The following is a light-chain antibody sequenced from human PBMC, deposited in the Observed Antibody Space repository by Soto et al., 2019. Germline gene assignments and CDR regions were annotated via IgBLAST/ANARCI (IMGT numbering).Light chain of an antibody. CDR2: TAS. CDR1: QSISDL. CDR3: QQYDNYPP. J-gene: IGKJ4*02. V-gene: IGKV1-5*03. Sequence: IQMTQSPSTLSASVGDRVTITCRASQSISDLLAWYQQKPGEAPKLLIYTASSLESGVPSRFSGSGSGTQYSLTISSLQPDDYATYYFQQYDNYPPFGGGTKVEIK.